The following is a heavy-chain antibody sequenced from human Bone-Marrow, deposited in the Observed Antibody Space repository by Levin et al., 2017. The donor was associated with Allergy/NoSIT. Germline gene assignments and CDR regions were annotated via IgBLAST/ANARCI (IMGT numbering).Heavy chain of an antibody. J-gene: IGHJ4*02. D-gene: IGHD2-21*01. Sequence: PGESLKISCSASGFTFNNFGMHWVRQAPGKGLEWVAGIRSDGSEEYYAESLKGRFTISRDNSKNTLYLEMNSLTAEDTAVFYCVRAFATLVTDFWGQGTLVTVSS. CDR2: IRSDGSEE. CDR1: GFTFNNFG. V-gene: IGHV3-33*01. CDR3: VRAFATLVTDF.